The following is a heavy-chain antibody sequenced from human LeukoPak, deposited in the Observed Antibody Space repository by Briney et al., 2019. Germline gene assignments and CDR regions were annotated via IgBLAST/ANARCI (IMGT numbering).Heavy chain of an antibody. CDR1: GFTFSSYS. J-gene: IGHJ6*02. V-gene: IGHV3-21*01. D-gene: IGHD3-9*01. CDR3: ARDLGGDYDILTGYYTDDYYYYGMDV. CDR2: ISSSGSYI. Sequence: PGGSLRLSCAASGFTFSSYSMNWVRQAPGKGLEWVSSISSSGSYIYYADSVKGRFTISRDNAKNSLYLQMNSLRAEDTAVYYCARDLGGDYDILTGYYTDDYYYYGMDVWGQGTTVTVSS.